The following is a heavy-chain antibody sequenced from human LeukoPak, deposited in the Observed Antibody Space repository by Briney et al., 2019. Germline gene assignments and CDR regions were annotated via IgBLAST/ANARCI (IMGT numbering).Heavy chain of an antibody. D-gene: IGHD2-2*01. Sequence: SETLSLTCTVSGGSIHNNYWGWIRQSPGKGLEWIGYIHYSGISDYNPSLRSRVTISLGPSRNQISLTLIFVTAAHTDVYYCARVPGRDSLDIWGQGTMVTVSS. CDR2: IHYSGIS. CDR3: ARVPGRDSLDI. CDR1: GGSIHNNY. V-gene: IGHV4-59*08. J-gene: IGHJ3*02.